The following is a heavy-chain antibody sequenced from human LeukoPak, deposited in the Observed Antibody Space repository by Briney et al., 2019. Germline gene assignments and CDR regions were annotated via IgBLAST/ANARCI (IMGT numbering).Heavy chain of an antibody. D-gene: IGHD3/OR15-3a*01. CDR1: GFTFSNYW. Sequence: TGGSLRLSCAVSGFTFSNYWMHWVRQAPGKGLVWVSCISSDGSSTNYADSVKGRFSISRDSAKNTLYLHMNSLRAEDTALYYCARPMISVMSLGADFWGQGSLVTVSS. CDR2: ISSDGSST. V-gene: IGHV3-74*01. J-gene: IGHJ4*02. CDR3: ARPMISVMSLGADF.